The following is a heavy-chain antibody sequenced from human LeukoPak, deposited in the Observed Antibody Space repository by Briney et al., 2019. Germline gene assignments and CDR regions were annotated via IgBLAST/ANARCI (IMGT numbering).Heavy chain of an antibody. D-gene: IGHD2-15*01. Sequence: GGSLRLSCVASRFSLSGYWMYWVRQAPGKGLMYISRNNGDGSTTNYADVVKGRFTMSRDNVKNTLYLQMNSLRVEDTAVYYCARDPRNVGLAPWGQGTLVTVSS. J-gene: IGHJ5*02. CDR2: NNGDGSTT. CDR3: ARDPRNVGLAP. CDR1: RFSLSGYW. V-gene: IGHV3-74*01.